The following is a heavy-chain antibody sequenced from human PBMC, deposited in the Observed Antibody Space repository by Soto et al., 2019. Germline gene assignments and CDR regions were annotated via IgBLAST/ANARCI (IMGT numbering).Heavy chain of an antibody. CDR2: ISYDGSSK. CDR1: GFTFSSLG. J-gene: IGHJ4*01. V-gene: IGHV3-30*18. D-gene: IGHD4-4*01. CDR3: AKEIGDSNDYPLDY. Sequence: QVQLVESGGGVVQPGRSLRLSCAASGFTFSSLGMHWVRQAPGKGLEWVAIISYDGSSKYYADSVKGRFTISRDNSKNTLDLQLDSLRTEDTAVYYCAKEIGDSNDYPLDYWGHGTLVTVSS.